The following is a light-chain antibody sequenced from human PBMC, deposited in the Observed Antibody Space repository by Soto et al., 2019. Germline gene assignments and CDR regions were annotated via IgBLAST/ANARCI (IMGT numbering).Light chain of an antibody. CDR2: AAS. V-gene: IGKV1-12*01. CDR1: QGIRSW. Sequence: DIQMTQSPSSVSASVGDRVTITCRASQGIRSWLAWYQHKPGKAPTLLIYAASSLQSGVPSRFSGSGSGTDFTLTISSLQPEDFATYFCQQANSFPLTFGGGTKVEIK. J-gene: IGKJ4*01. CDR3: QQANSFPLT.